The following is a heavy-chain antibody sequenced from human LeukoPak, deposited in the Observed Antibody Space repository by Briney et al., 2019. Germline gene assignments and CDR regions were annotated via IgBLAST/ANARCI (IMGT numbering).Heavy chain of an antibody. J-gene: IGHJ1*01. V-gene: IGHV3-33*08. CDR3: ARDLNTVVGPAEH. Sequence: GGSLRLSCAASGFTFSSYAMHWVRQAPGKGLEWVALIWFDGAKKYYADSVMGRFTISRDNSKNMLYLQMNSLRAEDTAVYFCARDLNTVVGPAEHWGQGTLVTVSS. CDR1: GFTFSSYA. D-gene: IGHD2-2*01. CDR2: IWFDGAKK.